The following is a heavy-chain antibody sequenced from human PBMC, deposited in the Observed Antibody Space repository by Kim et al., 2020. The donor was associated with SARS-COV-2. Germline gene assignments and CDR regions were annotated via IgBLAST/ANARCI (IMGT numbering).Heavy chain of an antibody. CDR1: GFTFSSYG. CDR3: AKDLSSSKQETSDAFDI. Sequence: GGSLRLSCAASGFTFSSYGMHWVRQAPGKGLEWVAVISYDGSNKYYADSVKGRFTISRDNSKNTLYLQMNSLRAEDTAVYYCAKDLSSSKQETSDAFDIWGQGTMVTVSS. D-gene: IGHD6-6*01. CDR2: ISYDGSNK. V-gene: IGHV3-30*18. J-gene: IGHJ3*02.